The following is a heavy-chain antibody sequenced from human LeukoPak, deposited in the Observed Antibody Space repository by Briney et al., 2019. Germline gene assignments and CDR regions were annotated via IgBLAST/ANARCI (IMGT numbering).Heavy chain of an antibody. J-gene: IGHJ4*02. V-gene: IGHV1-46*01. D-gene: IGHD6-13*01. CDR3: ATWAAAGPGPFDY. Sequence: ASVKVSCKASGYTFTSYYMHWVRQAPGQGLEWMGIINPSGGSTSYAQMFQGRVTMTRDTSTSTVYMELSSLRSEDTAVYYCATWAAAGPGPFDYWGQGTLVTVSS. CDR2: INPSGGST. CDR1: GYTFTSYY.